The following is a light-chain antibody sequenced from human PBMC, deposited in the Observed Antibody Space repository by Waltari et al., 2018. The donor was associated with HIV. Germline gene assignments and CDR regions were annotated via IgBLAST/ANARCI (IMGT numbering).Light chain of an antibody. J-gene: IGKJ1*01. CDR1: RSLLQSNGYNY. CDR3: MEALEVT. Sequence: DIVMTQSPLALAVTPGEPASFTCRSSRSLLQSNGYNYLDWYLQKPGQSPQLLIYFASNRTSGAPDRFSGSGSGRDFTLKISRVEAEDVGVYYCMEALEVTFGQGTKVEIK. V-gene: IGKV2-28*01. CDR2: FAS.